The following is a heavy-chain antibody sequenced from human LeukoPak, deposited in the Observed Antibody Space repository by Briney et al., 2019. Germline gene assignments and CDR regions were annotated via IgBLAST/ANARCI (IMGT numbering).Heavy chain of an antibody. Sequence: GRSLRLSCAAPGFTFSSYAMHWVRQAPGKGLEWVAVISYDGSNKYYADSVKGRFTISRDNSKNTLHLQMNSLRAEDTAVYYCARGYSTFDYWGQGTLVTVSS. CDR3: ARGYSTFDY. V-gene: IGHV3-30-3*01. CDR2: ISYDGSNK. CDR1: GFTFSSYA. D-gene: IGHD6-13*01. J-gene: IGHJ4*02.